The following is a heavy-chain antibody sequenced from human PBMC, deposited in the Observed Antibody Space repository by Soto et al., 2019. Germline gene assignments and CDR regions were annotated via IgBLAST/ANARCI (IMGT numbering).Heavy chain of an antibody. Sequence: SETLSLTCAVSGDSISSYYCMWIRQPPGKGLEWIGYMYYGGSTYYNPSLKSRVTISVDTSKNQFSLKLSSVTAADTAVYYCARERPDGARLDPWGQGTLVTVS. V-gene: IGHV4-59*12. CDR3: ARERPDGARLDP. CDR1: GDSISSYY. D-gene: IGHD6-6*01. J-gene: IGHJ5*02. CDR2: MYYGGST.